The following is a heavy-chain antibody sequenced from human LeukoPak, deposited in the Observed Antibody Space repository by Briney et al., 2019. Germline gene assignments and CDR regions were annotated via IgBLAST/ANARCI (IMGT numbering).Heavy chain of an antibody. D-gene: IGHD6-25*01. CDR3: ARRRTASDAFDI. V-gene: IGHV4-39*01. CDR1: GGSISSSSYY. CDR2: IYYSGST. Sequence: SETLSLTCAVSGGSISSSSYYWGWIRPPPGKGLEGIGSIYYSGSTYYNPSLKRRVTISGDTAKNQVSLKLSSVTAADTAAYYWARRRTASDAFDIWGQGTMVTVSS. J-gene: IGHJ3*02.